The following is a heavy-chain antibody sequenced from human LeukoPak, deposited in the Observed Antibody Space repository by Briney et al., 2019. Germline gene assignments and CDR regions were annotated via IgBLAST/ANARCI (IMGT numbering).Heavy chain of an antibody. V-gene: IGHV1-2*02. D-gene: IGHD1/OR15-1a*01. CDR3: ARDNNSATDY. CDR2: INPQSGGT. J-gene: IGHJ4*02. Sequence: ASVKVSCKASGYSFAAYYLHWVRQAPGQGLEWMGWINPQSGGTSSAQKFQGRVTMARDTSITTGYMELNGPTPDDTAVYYCARDNNSATDYWGQGTLVTVSS. CDR1: GYSFAAYY.